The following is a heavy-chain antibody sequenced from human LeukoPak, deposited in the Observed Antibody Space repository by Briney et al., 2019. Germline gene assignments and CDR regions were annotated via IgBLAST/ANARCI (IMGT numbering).Heavy chain of an antibody. V-gene: IGHV4-39*01. CDR3: ARHLYRYGSGSYYPDY. Sequence: SGTLSLTCTVSGGSISSSSYYWGWLRQPPGKGLEWIGNSYYSGSTYYNPSLKSRVTISVDTSKNQFSLKLSSVTAADTAVYYCARHLYRYGSGSYYPDYWGQGTLVTVSS. CDR1: GGSISSSSYY. J-gene: IGHJ4*02. CDR2: SYYSGST. D-gene: IGHD3-10*01.